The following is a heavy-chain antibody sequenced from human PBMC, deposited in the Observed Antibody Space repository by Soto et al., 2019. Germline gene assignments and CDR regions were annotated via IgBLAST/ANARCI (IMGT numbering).Heavy chain of an antibody. V-gene: IGHV3-23*01. CDR3: AKGPIFGVENIYDY. CDR2: MSGAGRSS. D-gene: IGHD3-3*01. CDR1: GFTFSSYA. Sequence: DVQLLESGGDLVQPGGSLRLSCAASGFTFSSYAMSWVRQAPGKGLEWVSSMSGAGRSSYDADSVKGRFTISRDNSKNTLYLQMNNLRAEDTALYYCAKGPIFGVENIYDYWGQGTLSPSPQ. J-gene: IGHJ4*02.